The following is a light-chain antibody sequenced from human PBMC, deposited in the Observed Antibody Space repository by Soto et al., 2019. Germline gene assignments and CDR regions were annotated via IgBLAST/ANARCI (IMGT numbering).Light chain of an antibody. CDR3: MQALQTWT. J-gene: IGKJ1*01. Sequence: DIVMAQSPLSLRVTAGEPASISCRSSHSLLHSNGYNYLDWYLQKPGQSPQLLIYLGSNRSSGVPDRFSGSGSGTDFTLKISRVEAEDVGVYYCMQALQTWTFGQGTKVDI. CDR2: LGS. V-gene: IGKV2-28*01. CDR1: HSLLHSNGYNY.